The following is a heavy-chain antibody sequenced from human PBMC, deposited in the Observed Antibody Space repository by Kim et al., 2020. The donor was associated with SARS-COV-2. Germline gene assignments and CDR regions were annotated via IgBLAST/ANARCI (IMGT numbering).Heavy chain of an antibody. Sequence: IYYADSVKGRFTISRDNAKNSLYLQMNSLRAEDTAVYYCARDRYQWLVDYWGQGTLVTVSS. V-gene: IGHV3-21*01. CDR3: ARDRYQWLVDY. J-gene: IGHJ4*02. CDR2: I. D-gene: IGHD6-19*01.